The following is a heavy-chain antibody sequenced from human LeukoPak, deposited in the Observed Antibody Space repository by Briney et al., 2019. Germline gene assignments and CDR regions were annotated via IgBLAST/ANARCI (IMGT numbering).Heavy chain of an antibody. CDR3: ARVQRGIAVALDY. CDR1: GFTFSSYE. J-gene: IGHJ4*02. V-gene: IGHV3-48*03. CDR2: ISTTGSSI. D-gene: IGHD6-19*01. Sequence: GGSLRLSCAASGFTFSSYEMNWVRQAPGKGLEWVSYISTTGSSICYADSVKGRFTISRDNVKNLLYLQMNSLRAEDTAVYYCARVQRGIAVALDYWGQGTLATVSS.